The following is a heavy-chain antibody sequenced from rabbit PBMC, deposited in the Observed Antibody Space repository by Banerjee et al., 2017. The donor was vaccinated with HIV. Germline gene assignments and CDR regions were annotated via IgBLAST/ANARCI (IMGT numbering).Heavy chain of an antibody. CDR3: ARGLTGYANYGYAVFNL. D-gene: IGHD6-1*01. Sequence: QSLEESGGDLVKPGASLTLTCTASGFSFSSSYWISWVRQAPGKGLEWIGCIYAGSDSTYYASWAKGRFTISKTSTTVTLQMTSLTAADTATYFCARGLTGYANYGYAVFNLWGPGTLVTVS. CDR1: GFSFSSSYW. CDR2: IYAGSDST. V-gene: IGHV1S40*01. J-gene: IGHJ4*01.